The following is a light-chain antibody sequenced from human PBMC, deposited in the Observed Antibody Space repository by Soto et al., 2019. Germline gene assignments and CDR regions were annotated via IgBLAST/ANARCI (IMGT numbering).Light chain of an antibody. Sequence: QSVLTQPPSASGSPGQSVTISCTGTSSDVGGYNYVSWYQQHPGQAPKLMIYEVYKRPSGVPDRFSGSKSGNTASLTVSGLQAEDEADYYCNSYAASNIVFGTGTKVTVL. V-gene: IGLV2-8*01. J-gene: IGLJ1*01. CDR2: EVY. CDR3: NSYAASNIV. CDR1: SSDVGGYNY.